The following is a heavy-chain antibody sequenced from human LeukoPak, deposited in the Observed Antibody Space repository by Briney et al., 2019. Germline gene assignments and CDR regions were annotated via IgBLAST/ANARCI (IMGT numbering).Heavy chain of an antibody. J-gene: IGHJ3*02. Sequence: GGSLRLSCAASGFTFSSYWMSWVRQAPGKGLEWVANIKQDGSEKYYVDSVKGRFTISRDDAKNSLYLQMNSLRAEDTAVYYCAVEQQLLTTEAFDIWGQGTMVTVSS. V-gene: IGHV3-7*01. CDR1: GFTFSSYW. CDR2: IKQDGSEK. D-gene: IGHD6-13*01. CDR3: AVEQQLLTTEAFDI.